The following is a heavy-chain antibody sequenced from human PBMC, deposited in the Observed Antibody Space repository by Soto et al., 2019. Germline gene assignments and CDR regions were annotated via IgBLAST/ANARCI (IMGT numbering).Heavy chain of an antibody. Sequence: ASVKVSCKASGGTFSNHAISWVRQAPGQGLAGVGGIIPMFPTADYAQRFQGRVTITADDSTTTVYMELSGLRSEDTAMYYCARDDATYCGGDCYRYFYYGMDVWGQGTTVTVSS. CDR1: GGTFSNHA. V-gene: IGHV1-69*13. J-gene: IGHJ6*02. D-gene: IGHD2-21*02. CDR3: ARDDATYCGGDCYRYFYYGMDV. CDR2: IIPMFPTA.